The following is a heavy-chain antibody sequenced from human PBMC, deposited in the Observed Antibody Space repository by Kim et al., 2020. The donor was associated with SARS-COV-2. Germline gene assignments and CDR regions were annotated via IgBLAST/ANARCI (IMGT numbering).Heavy chain of an antibody. J-gene: IGHJ4*02. V-gene: IGHV3-74*01. CDR1: GFTFSSYW. CDR2: INSDGSTT. D-gene: IGHD3-22*01. Sequence: GGSLRLSCAASGFTFSSYWMNWVRQAPGKGLVWVSVINSDGSTTNYADSVKGRFTISRDNAKNTLYLRMNSLRAEDTAVYYCYFYYDSSAPGGHWGQGTLVTVSS. CDR3: YFYYDSSAPGGH.